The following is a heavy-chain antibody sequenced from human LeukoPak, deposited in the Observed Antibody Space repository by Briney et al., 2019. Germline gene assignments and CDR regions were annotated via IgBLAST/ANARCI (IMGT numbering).Heavy chain of an antibody. CDR1: GFTVSNSD. CDR2: ISPAGDT. CDR3: ARGYFELDP. V-gene: IGHV3-13*01. D-gene: IGHD3-22*01. J-gene: IGHJ5*02. Sequence: GGSLRLSCAASGFTVSNSDMQWVRQVTGKGLEWFSTISPAGDTYYPGSVKGRFTVSRDDAKNSLYLEMNSLTVGDTAVYYCARGYFELDPWGQGTLVTVSS.